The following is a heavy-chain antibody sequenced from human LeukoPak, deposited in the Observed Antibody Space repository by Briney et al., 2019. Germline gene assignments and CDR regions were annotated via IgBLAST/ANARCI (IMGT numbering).Heavy chain of an antibody. D-gene: IGHD3-9*01. CDR3: AKQYDILTGYYNR. CDR2: ITSGSSYI. J-gene: IGHJ4*02. CDR1: GFTFSSYW. Sequence: GGSLRLSCAASGFTFSSYWMSWVRQAPGKGLEWVSSITSGSSYIYYADSVKGRFTISRDNARKSLYLQMNSLRAEDTAVYYCAKQYDILTGYYNRWGQGTLVTVSS. V-gene: IGHV3-21*01.